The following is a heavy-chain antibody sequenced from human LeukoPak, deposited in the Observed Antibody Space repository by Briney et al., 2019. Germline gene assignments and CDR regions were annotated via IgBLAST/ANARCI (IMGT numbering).Heavy chain of an antibody. J-gene: IGHJ5*02. CDR3: TTDFDP. V-gene: IGHV3-15*01. Sequence: WIRQPPGKGLEWVGRIKSKTDGGTTDYAAPVKGRFTISRDDSKNTLYPQMNSLKTEDTAVYYCTTDFDPWGQGTLVTVSS. CDR2: IKSKTDGGTT.